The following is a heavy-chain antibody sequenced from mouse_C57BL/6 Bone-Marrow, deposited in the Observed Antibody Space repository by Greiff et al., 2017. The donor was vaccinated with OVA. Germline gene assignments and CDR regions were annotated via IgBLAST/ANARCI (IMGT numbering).Heavy chain of an antibody. V-gene: IGHV5-12*01. CDR3: ARYAMDY. CDR2: ISNGGGSN. CDR1: GFTFSDYY. Sequence: EVKLVESGGGLVQPGGSLKLSCAASGFTFSDYYMYWVRQTPEKRLEWVAYISNGGGSNYYPDTVKGRFTISRDNAKNTLYLQMSRLKSEDTAMYYCARYAMDYWGQGTSVTVSS. J-gene: IGHJ4*01.